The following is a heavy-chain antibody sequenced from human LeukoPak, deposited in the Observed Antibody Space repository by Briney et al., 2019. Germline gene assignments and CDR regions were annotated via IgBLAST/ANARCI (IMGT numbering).Heavy chain of an antibody. CDR1: GGSISGHW. CDR3: ARRNTADASIDF. V-gene: IGHV4-59*08. Sequence: SETLSPTCTVSGGSISGHWWSWIRQPPGKGLEWIGDVFYSGGTNYNPSLKSRLSISLDTSKNQFSLKLSSVTAADTAMYYCARRNTADASIDFWGQGTLVTASS. D-gene: IGHD2/OR15-2a*01. J-gene: IGHJ4*02. CDR2: VFYSGGT.